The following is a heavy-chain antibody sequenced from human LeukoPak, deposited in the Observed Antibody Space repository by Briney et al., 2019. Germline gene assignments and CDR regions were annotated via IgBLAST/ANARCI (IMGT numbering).Heavy chain of an antibody. J-gene: IGHJ4*02. V-gene: IGHV3-30*18. CDR3: AKRPSDYGDYVTYFDY. CDR1: GFSFISYG. D-gene: IGHD4-17*01. CDR2: ISDDGRNK. Sequence: GGSLRLSCAASGFSFISYGMHWVRQAPGKGLEWVGVISDDGRNKKFADSVKGRFTISRDNSKDTLYLQMNSLRDEDTAVYYCAKRPSDYGDYVTYFDYWGQGTLVTVSS.